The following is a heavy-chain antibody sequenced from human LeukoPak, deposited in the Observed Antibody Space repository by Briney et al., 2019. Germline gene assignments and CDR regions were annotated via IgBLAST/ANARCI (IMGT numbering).Heavy chain of an antibody. CDR1: GFIGGVGY. J-gene: IGHJ4*02. D-gene: IGHD2-15*01. CDR3: AGASSNGVAIDATSFDL. CDR2: IYRGGAT. V-gene: IGHV3-66*01. Sequence: GGSLRLSCAVSGFIGGVGYMNWVRQAPGKGLEWLSVIYRGGATYYADSVKGRFFISRDSSKNTWHLQLNSLRGEDTAVYYCAGASSNGVAIDATSFDLWGQGTRVIVSS.